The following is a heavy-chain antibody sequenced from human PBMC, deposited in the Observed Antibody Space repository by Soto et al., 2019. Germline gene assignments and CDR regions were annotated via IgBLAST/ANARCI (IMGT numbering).Heavy chain of an antibody. CDR2: IYYSGST. J-gene: IGHJ4*02. D-gene: IGHD2-2*01. CDR1: GGSISSYY. Sequence: SETLSLTCTVPGGSISSYYWSWIRQPPGKGLEWIGYIYYSGSTNYNPSLKSRVTISVDTSKNQFSLKLSSVTAADTAVYYCASRRDCISTSCRTFDYWGQGTLVTVS. CDR3: ASRRDCISTSCRTFDY. V-gene: IGHV4-59*01.